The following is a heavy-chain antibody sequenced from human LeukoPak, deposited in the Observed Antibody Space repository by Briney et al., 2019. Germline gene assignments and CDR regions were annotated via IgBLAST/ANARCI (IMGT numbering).Heavy chain of an antibody. J-gene: IGHJ4*02. CDR1: GYTFPSYD. CDR3: ARGLELGYFDY. D-gene: IGHD1-26*01. Sequence: SVKGSFKASGYTFPSYDINWVRPAPGKGLGWMGGIIPIFGTANYAQKFQGRVTITPDESTSTAYMELSSLRSEDTAVYYCARGLELGYFDYWGQGTLVTVSS. CDR2: IIPIFGTA. V-gene: IGHV1-69*13.